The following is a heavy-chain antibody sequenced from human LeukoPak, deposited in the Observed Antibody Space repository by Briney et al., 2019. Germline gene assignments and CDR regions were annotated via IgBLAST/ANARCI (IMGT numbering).Heavy chain of an antibody. CDR1: GYSISSGYY. V-gene: IGHV4-38-2*01. J-gene: IGHJ3*02. D-gene: IGHD6-6*01. CDR3: ARMDSSSSNRAFDI. Sequence: SETLSLTCAVSGYSISSGYYWGWIRQPPVKGLEWIGSIYHSGSTYYNPSLKSRVTISVDTSKNQFSLKLSSVTAADTAVYYCARMDSSSSNRAFDIWGQGTMVTVSS. CDR2: IYHSGST.